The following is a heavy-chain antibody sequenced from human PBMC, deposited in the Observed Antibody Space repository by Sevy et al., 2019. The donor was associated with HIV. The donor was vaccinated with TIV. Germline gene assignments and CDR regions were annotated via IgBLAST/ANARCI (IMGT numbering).Heavy chain of an antibody. CDR2: IRGSGGST. CDR1: GFTFSSYA. CDR3: AKGGGLRLFSPLDY. V-gene: IGHV3-23*01. Sequence: GGSLRLSCAASGFTFSSYAMSWVRQAPGKGLEWVSAIRGSGGSTYYADTVKGRFTISRDNSKNTLYLQMNSLRAEDTAVYYCAKGGGLRLFSPLDYWGQGTLVTVSS. D-gene: IGHD5-12*01. J-gene: IGHJ4*02.